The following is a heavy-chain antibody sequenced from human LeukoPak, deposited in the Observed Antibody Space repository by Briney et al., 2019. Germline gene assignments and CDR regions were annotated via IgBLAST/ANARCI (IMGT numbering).Heavy chain of an antibody. CDR3: AREYWGIDY. Sequence: GGSLRLSCAASGFTFSSYSMNWVRRAPGKGLEWVSSISGSSSYIYYADSVKGRFTISRDNAKNSLYLQMNSLRAEDTAVYYCAREYWGIDYWGQGTLVTVSS. J-gene: IGHJ4*02. CDR1: GFTFSSYS. CDR2: ISGSSSYI. D-gene: IGHD2-15*01. V-gene: IGHV3-21*01.